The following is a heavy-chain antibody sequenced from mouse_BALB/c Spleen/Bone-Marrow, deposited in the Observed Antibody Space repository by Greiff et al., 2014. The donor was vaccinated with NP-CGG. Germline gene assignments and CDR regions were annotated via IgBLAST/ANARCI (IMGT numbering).Heavy chain of an antibody. CDR2: IDPNSGNT. J-gene: IGHJ1*01. D-gene: IGHD2-14*01. V-gene: IGHV1S35*01. Sequence: QVQLQQSGPELVRPGASVKMSCKASGYTFTSSYMHWVKQRHGKGLEWIGDIDPNSGNTNYNQKFRGKATLAVDKSSNTAYMHPSHLTSENSAVYDCACSYRCWAFDYWGAGTTVTVSS. CDR1: GYTFTSSY. CDR3: ACSYRCWAFDY.